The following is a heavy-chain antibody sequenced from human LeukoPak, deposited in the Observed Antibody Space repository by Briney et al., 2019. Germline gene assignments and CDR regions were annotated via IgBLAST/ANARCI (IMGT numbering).Heavy chain of an antibody. CDR3: ARPTKQVVPAAYGDDAFDI. CDR1: GGSISSSSYY. D-gene: IGHD2-2*01. V-gene: IGHV4-39*07. Sequence: SETLPLTCTVSGGSISSSSYYWGWIRQPPGKGLEWIGSIYYSGSTYYNPSLKSRVTISVDTSKNQFSLKLSSVTAADTAVYYCARPTKQVVPAAYGDDAFDIWGQGTMVTVSS. CDR2: IYYSGST. J-gene: IGHJ3*02.